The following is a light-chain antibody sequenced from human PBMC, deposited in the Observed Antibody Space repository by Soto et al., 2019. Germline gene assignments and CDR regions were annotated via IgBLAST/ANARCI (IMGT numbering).Light chain of an antibody. CDR1: QSISSW. V-gene: IGKV1-5*01. Sequence: DIQMTQSPSTLSASVGDRVTITCRASQSISSWLAWYQQKPGKAPKLLIYDAFSLESGVPSRFSDSGSGTEFAHTISSLQPDDFATYYCQQYNSYPWTFGQGTKVEIK. CDR3: QQYNSYPWT. J-gene: IGKJ1*01. CDR2: DAF.